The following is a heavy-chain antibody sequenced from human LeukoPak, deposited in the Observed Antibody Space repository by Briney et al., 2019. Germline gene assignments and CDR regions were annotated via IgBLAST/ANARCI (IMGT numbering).Heavy chain of an antibody. Sequence: SETRSLTCTVSGDSISSSSYYWGWIRQPPGKGLEWIGSIYYSGSTYYNPSLKSRVTISVDTSKNQFSLKLSSVTAADTAVYYCARAEYSSRSYYYYYMDVWGKGTTVTVSS. D-gene: IGHD6-19*01. CDR3: ARAEYSSRSYYYYYMDV. CDR2: IYYSGST. J-gene: IGHJ6*03. V-gene: IGHV4-39*01. CDR1: GDSISSSSYY.